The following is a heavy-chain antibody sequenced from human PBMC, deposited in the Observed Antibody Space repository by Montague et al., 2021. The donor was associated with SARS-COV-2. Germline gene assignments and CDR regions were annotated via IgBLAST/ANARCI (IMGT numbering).Heavy chain of an antibody. Sequence: SETLSLTCTASLDSITSNSYSRVFIRQPSGKGLEWIGSIYYTGNNYYNPSLKSRVTISVDTSKNQFSLKVRSVTAADTAVYYCARHRGSGSSWFDSWGQGALVTVSS. CDR3: ARHRGSGSSWFDS. CDR2: IYYTGNN. D-gene: IGHD6-13*01. J-gene: IGHJ5*01. V-gene: IGHV4-39*01. CDR1: LDSITSNSYS.